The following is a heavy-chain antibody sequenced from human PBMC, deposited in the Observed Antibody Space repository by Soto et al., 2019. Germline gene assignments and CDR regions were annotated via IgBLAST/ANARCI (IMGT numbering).Heavy chain of an antibody. CDR3: ARARLDTPALDY. J-gene: IGHJ4*02. D-gene: IGHD2-2*01. Sequence: ESGGGVVQPGRSLRLSCAASGFTFSSYAMHWVRQAPGKGLEWVAVISYDGSNKYYADSVKGRFTISRDNSKNTRYLQMNSLRAEDKAVYYCARARLDTPALDYWGQGTLVTVSS. V-gene: IGHV3-30-3*01. CDR1: GFTFSSYA. CDR2: ISYDGSNK.